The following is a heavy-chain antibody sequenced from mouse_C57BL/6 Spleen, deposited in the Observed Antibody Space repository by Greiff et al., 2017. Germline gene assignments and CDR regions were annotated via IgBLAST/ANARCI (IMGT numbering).Heavy chain of an antibody. CDR1: GYAFSSSW. J-gene: IGHJ2*01. D-gene: IGHD2-4*01. CDR2: IYPGDGDT. CDR3: AREADYDGY. Sequence: VQLQQSGPELVKPGASVKFSCKASGYAFSSSWMNWVKQRPGKGLEWIGRIYPGDGDTNYNGKFKGKATLTADKSSSTAYMQLSSLTSEDSAVYFCAREADYDGYRGQGATLTASA. V-gene: IGHV1-82*01.